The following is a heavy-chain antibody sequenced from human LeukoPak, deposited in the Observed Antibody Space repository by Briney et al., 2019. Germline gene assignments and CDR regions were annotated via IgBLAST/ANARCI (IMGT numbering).Heavy chain of an antibody. Sequence: QPGGALRLSSSGSGFTLCYYCMLRGRPGPGKGGGGGAFIRYDGSNKYYADSVKGRFTISRDNSKNTLYLQMNSLRAEDTAVYYCAKLRMTKDFDYWGQGTLVTVSS. CDR2: IRYDGSNK. V-gene: IGHV3-30*02. CDR1: GFTLCYYC. CDR3: AKLRMTKDFDY. J-gene: IGHJ4*02. D-gene: IGHD2-8*01.